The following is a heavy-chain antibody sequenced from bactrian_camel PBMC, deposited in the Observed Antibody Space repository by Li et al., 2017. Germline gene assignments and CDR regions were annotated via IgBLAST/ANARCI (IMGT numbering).Heavy chain of an antibody. D-gene: IGHD1*01. Sequence: QLVESGGGSVQPGGSLRLSCAASGFVFSDYGMSWVRQAPGKGLEWVSHINSAGGSTYYADVVKARFTISRDNHKNMLYLQMNSLKTEDTAVYYCTIGLYADFGYGGQGTQVTVS. CDR3: TIGLYADFGY. CDR1: GFVFSDYG. V-gene: IGHV3S40*01. J-gene: IGHJ4*01. CDR2: INSAGGST.